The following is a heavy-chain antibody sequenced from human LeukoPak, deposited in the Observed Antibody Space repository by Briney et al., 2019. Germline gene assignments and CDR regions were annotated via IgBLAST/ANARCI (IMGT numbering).Heavy chain of an antibody. J-gene: IGHJ6*03. CDR2: MHNRGTA. CDR1: GVSIRSSNNF. Sequence: SETLSLTCTVSGVSIRSSNNFWGWIRQPPGEGLEWIGSMHNRGTAYYIPSLRSRATISVDSSKNQFSLKLSSVTAADTAVYYCAREGREYYYDSSGYYYYYYMDVWGKGTTVTVSS. D-gene: IGHD3-22*01. CDR3: AREGREYYYDSSGYYYYYYMDV. V-gene: IGHV4-39*02.